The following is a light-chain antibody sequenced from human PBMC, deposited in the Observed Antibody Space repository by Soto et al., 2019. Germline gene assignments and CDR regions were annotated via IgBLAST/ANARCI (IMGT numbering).Light chain of an antibody. Sequence: DIVMTHSPDSLAVSLGERATITCKSSQTILSTSNNRNYLAWYRQKPGQSPRLLIYWASTRESGVPDRISGSGSETDFTLTISSLQAEDVAVYYCQQYVSLPLTFGGGTRWISN. CDR2: WAS. CDR1: QTILSTSNNRNY. CDR3: QQYVSLPLT. J-gene: IGKJ4*01. V-gene: IGKV4-1*01.